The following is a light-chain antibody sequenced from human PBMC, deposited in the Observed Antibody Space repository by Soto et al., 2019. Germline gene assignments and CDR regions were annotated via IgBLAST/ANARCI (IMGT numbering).Light chain of an antibody. J-gene: IGKJ4*01. CDR3: QQYDNLPLT. V-gene: IGKV3-11*01. CDR2: DAS. CDR1: RNVTAY. Sequence: IVLTQSPATLSLSPGERATLSCRASRNVTAYLAWYQQKPGQAPRLLIFDASKRATGIPARFGGSGSGTDFTLIISSLEPEDIATYYCQQYDNLPLTFGGGNKVEIK.